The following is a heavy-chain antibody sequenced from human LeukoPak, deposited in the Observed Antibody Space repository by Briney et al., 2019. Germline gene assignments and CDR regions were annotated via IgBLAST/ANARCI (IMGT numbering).Heavy chain of an antibody. J-gene: IGHJ4*02. CDR3: VRIDAVAAVELQVFLYY. CDR1: GDSITRHGYY. V-gene: IGHV4-39*01. CDR2: VDYNGRT. D-gene: IGHD6-25*01. Sequence: SETLSLTCTVSGDSITRHGYYWGWIRQPPGKGLEWIGSVDYNGRTFYNPSLKSRVITSVDTSKNQFSLKVNFVTAADTGVYYCVRIDAVAAVELQVFLYYRGQGTLVIVSS.